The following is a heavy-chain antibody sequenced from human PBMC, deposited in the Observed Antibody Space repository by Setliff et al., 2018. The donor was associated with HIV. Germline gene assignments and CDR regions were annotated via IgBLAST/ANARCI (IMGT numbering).Heavy chain of an antibody. Sequence: PSETLSLTCAVSGGSISSGGYSWSWIRQPPGKGLEWIGYIYHSGSTYYNPSLKSRVTISIDRSKNQFSLKLSSVTAADTAVYYCARAHDRGQRWLQLMWYFDYWGQGTLVTVSS. J-gene: IGHJ4*02. CDR2: IYHSGST. D-gene: IGHD5-12*01. CDR3: ARAHDRGQRWLQLMWYFDY. CDR1: GGSISSGGYS. V-gene: IGHV4-30-2*01.